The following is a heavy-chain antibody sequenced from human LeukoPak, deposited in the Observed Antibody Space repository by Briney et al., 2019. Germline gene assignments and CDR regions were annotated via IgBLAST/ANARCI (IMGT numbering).Heavy chain of an antibody. D-gene: IGHD4-17*01. J-gene: IGHJ4*02. Sequence: SETLSLTCTVYGCSISSSSYYWGWIRQPPGKGLEWIGSIYYSGSTYYNPSLKSRITISVDTSKNQFSLKLSSVTAADTAVYYCASKITVTIDYWGQGSLVTVSS. CDR3: ASKITVTIDY. V-gene: IGHV4-39*01. CDR1: GCSISSSSYY. CDR2: IYYSGST.